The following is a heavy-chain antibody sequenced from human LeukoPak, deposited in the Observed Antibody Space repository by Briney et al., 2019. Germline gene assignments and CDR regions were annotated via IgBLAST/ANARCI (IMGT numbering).Heavy chain of an antibody. J-gene: IGHJ3*02. Sequence: GGSLRLSCAASGFTFSNAWMSWVRQAPGKGLEWVGRIKSKTDGGTTDYAAPVKGRFTISRDDSKNTLYLQMNSLKTEDTAVYYCTTGGVVVPAARGDAFDIWGQGTMVTVSS. V-gene: IGHV3-15*01. CDR2: IKSKTDGGTT. CDR3: TTGGVVVPAARGDAFDI. D-gene: IGHD2-2*01. CDR1: GFTFSNAW.